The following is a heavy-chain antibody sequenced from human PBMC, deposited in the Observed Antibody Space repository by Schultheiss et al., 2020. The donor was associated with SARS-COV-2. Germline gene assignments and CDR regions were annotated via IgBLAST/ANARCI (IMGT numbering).Heavy chain of an antibody. CDR2: IYYSGST. J-gene: IGHJ4*02. D-gene: IGHD3-9*01. CDR3: ARLQWGRYFDWLLWGTAYFDY. CDR1: GGSFSGYY. Sequence: SETLSLTCAVYGGSFSGYYWSWIRQPPGKGLEWIGYIYYSGSTYYNPSLKSRVTISVDTSKNQFSLKLSSVTAADTAVYYCARLQWGRYFDWLLWGTAYFDYWGQGTLVTVSS. V-gene: IGHV4-59*08.